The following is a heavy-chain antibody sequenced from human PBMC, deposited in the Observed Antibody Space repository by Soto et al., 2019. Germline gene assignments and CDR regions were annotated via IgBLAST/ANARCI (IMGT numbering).Heavy chain of an antibody. CDR1: GGSFSGYY. D-gene: IGHD3-10*01. V-gene: IGHV4-34*01. CDR3: ARSHYYGSGSYYGWFDP. CDR2: INHSGST. J-gene: IGHJ5*02. Sequence: SETLSLTCAVYGGSFSGYYWSWIRQPPGKGLEWIGEINHSGSTNYNPSLKSRVTISVDRSKNQFSLKLSSVTAADTTVYYCARSHYYGSGSYYGWFDPWGQGTLVTVSS.